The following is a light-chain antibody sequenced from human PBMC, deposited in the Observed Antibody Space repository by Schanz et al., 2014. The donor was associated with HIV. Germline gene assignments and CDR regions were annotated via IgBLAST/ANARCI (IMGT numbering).Light chain of an antibody. CDR1: QSVSSD. CDR2: GAS. CDR3: QHYGSSRWT. J-gene: IGKJ1*01. Sequence: ENALTQSPGTLSLSPGERATLSCRARQSVSSDLAWYQQKPGQAPRLLIYGASSRATGIPDRFSGSGSGTDFTLTISRLEPEDFAVYYCQHYGSSRWTFGQGTKVVIK. V-gene: IGKV3-20*01.